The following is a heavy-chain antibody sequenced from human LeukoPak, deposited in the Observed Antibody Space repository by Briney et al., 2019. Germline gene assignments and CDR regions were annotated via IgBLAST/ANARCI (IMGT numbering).Heavy chain of an antibody. CDR2: IIPIFGTA. CDR3: ARAVLLWFGELQNYYYYYMDV. D-gene: IGHD3-10*01. V-gene: IGHV1-69*13. Sequence: GASVKVSCKASGGTFSSYAISWVRQAPGQGLEWMGGIIPIFGTANYAQKFQGRVTITADESTSTAYMELSSLRSEDTAVYYCARAVLLWFGELQNYYYYYMDVWGKGTTLTVSS. J-gene: IGHJ6*03. CDR1: GGTFSSYA.